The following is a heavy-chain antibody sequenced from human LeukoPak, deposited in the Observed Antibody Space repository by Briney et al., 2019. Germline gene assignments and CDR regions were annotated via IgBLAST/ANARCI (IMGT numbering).Heavy chain of an antibody. V-gene: IGHV3-48*03. J-gene: IGHJ5*02. Sequence: PGGSLRLSCAASGFTFSNYEMNWFRQAAGKGLEWVSYISSSGGTIYYADSVKGRFTISRDNARKSLYLQMNSLRADDSAVYYCVRKTVGGQNWWDAWGQGTLVTVSS. CDR2: ISSSGGTI. D-gene: IGHD1-26*01. CDR3: VRKTVGGQNWWDA. CDR1: GFTFSNYE.